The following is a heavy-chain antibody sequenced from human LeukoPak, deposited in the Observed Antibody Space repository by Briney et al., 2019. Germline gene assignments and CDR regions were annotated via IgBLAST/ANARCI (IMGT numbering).Heavy chain of an antibody. Sequence: ASVKVSCKASGFTFTSSAVQWVRQARGQRLEWIGWIVVGSGNTNYAQKFQERVTVTRDMSTSTAYMELSSLRSEDTAVYYCAAESTRLGIGDYWGQGTLVTVSS. CDR2: IVVGSGNT. V-gene: IGHV1-58*01. CDR1: GFTFTSSA. J-gene: IGHJ4*02. D-gene: IGHD7-27*01. CDR3: AAESTRLGIGDY.